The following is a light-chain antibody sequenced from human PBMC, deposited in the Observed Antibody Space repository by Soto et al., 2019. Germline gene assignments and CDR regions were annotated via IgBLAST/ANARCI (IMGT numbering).Light chain of an antibody. CDR1: QSISSY. Sequence: DIQMTQSPSSLSASVGDRVTITCRASQSISSYLNWYQQKPGQAPKLLIYAASSLQSGVPSRFSGSGSGTDFTLTISSLQPEDVATYYCQQSYSTPNTFGQGTKLEIK. CDR2: AAS. J-gene: IGKJ2*01. V-gene: IGKV1-39*01. CDR3: QQSYSTPNT.